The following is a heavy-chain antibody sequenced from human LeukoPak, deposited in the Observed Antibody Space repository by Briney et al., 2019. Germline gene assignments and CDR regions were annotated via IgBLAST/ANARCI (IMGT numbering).Heavy chain of an antibody. Sequence: EPGGSLRVSCAASEFSVSSNYMNRVRQAPGKGLEWVSVIYSDGATFYADSVKGRFTISRDSSSNTLFAQMNSLKPGDTGVYYCAGESGLRNGVDVWGLGTTVTVSS. V-gene: IGHV3-66*02. J-gene: IGHJ6*02. D-gene: IGHD2-8*01. CDR2: IYSDGAT. CDR3: AGESGLRNGVDV. CDR1: EFSVSSNY.